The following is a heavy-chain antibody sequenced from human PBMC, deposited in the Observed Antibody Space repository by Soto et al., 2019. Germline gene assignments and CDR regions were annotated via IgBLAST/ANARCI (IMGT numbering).Heavy chain of an antibody. V-gene: IGHV3-23*01. D-gene: IGHD6-13*01. CDR1: GFTFSSYA. CDR3: AKRSFQLGLPFDY. Sequence: EVQVLESGGGLVQPGGSLRLSCVASGFTFSSYAMSWVRQAPGKGLEWVSFVSGSGGSTDYADSVKGRFTISRDNSKSTLYLQLNSLRAEDTAMYYCAKRSFQLGLPFDYGGQGTLVTVSS. CDR2: VSGSGGST. J-gene: IGHJ4*02.